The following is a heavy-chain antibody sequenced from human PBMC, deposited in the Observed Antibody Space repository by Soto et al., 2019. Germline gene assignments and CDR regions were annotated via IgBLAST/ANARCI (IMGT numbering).Heavy chain of an antibody. J-gene: IGHJ4*02. Sequence: QVQLVQSGAEVKKPGSSVKVSCKASGGTFSSYAISWVRQAPGQGLEWMGGIIPIVGTANYAKKFQGRVTITADKSTSTAYMELSSLRSEDTAVYYCAGRIAARPGVSQYWGQGTLVTVSS. CDR1: GGTFSSYA. D-gene: IGHD6-6*01. CDR2: IIPIVGTA. V-gene: IGHV1-69*06. CDR3: AGRIAARPGVSQY.